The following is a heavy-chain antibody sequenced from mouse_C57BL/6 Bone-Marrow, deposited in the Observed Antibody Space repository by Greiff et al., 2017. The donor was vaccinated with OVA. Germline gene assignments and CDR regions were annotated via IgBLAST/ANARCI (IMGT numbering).Heavy chain of an antibody. V-gene: IGHV5-17*01. CDR1: GFTFSDYG. CDR2: ISSGSSTI. CDR3: ARFNWDWYFDV. Sequence: EVQLQESGGGLVKPGGSLKLSCAASGFTFSDYGMHWVRQAPEKGLEWVAYISSGSSTIYYADTVKGRFTISRDNAKNTLFLQMTSLRSEDTAMYYCARFNWDWYFDVWGTGTTVTVSS. D-gene: IGHD4-1*01. J-gene: IGHJ1*03.